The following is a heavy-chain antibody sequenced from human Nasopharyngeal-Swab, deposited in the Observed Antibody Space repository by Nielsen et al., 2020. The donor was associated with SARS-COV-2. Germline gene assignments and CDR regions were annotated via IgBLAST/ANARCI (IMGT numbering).Heavy chain of an antibody. D-gene: IGHD5-18*01. V-gene: IGHV4-39*07. CDR2: IYYTGST. CDR3: ARRAVGGYHPNYYYGMDV. Sequence: WIRQPPGKGLEWIGDIYYTGSTYYNPSLKSRVTLSVDTSKNQFSLKLSSVTAADTAVYYCARRAVGGYHPNYYYGMDVWGQGTTVTVSS. J-gene: IGHJ6*02.